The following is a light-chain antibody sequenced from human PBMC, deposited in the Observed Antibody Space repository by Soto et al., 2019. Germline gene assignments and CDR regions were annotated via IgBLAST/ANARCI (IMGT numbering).Light chain of an antibody. CDR3: CLCAGSDTYYV. CDR2: DVS. Sequence: QSALTQPRSVSGSPGQSVTISCTGTSSDVGGYNYVSWYQQHPGKAPKLMIYDVSKRPSGVPDRFSGSKSGNTASLTISGLQEEDDADYYCCLCAGSDTYYVFGTGTKVTVL. J-gene: IGLJ1*01. CDR1: SSDVGGYNY. V-gene: IGLV2-11*01.